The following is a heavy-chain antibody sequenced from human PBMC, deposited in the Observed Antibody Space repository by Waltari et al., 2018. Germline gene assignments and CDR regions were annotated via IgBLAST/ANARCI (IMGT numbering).Heavy chain of an antibody. CDR2: IYHSGST. CDR1: GYSISSGYS. CDR3: ARHYSQYYDFWSGYLDY. D-gene: IGHD3-3*01. V-gene: IGHV4-38-2*01. J-gene: IGHJ4*02. Sequence: QVQLQESGPGLVKPSETLSLTCAVSGYSISSGYSWGWLRPPPGKGLEWIGSIYHSGSTYYNPSLKSRVTISVDTSKNQFSLKLSSVTAADTAVYYCARHYSQYYDFWSGYLDYWGQGTLVTVSS.